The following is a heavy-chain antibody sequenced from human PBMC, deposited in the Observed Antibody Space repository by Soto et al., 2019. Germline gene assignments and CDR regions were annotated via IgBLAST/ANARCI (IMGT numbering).Heavy chain of an antibody. V-gene: IGHV1-46*01. D-gene: IGHD3-22*01. Sequence: ASVKVSCKASGYTFTSYYMHWVRQAPGQGLEWMGIINPSGGSTSYAQKFPGRVTITRDTSTSTVYMELSSLRSEDTAVYYCATGYYYDSSGSPLDYWGQGTLLTVYS. J-gene: IGHJ4*02. CDR2: INPSGGST. CDR1: GYTFTSYY. CDR3: ATGYYYDSSGSPLDY.